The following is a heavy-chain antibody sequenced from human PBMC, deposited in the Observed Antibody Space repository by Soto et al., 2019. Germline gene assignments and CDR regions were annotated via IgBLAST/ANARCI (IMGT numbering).Heavy chain of an antibody. CDR1: GFTFSSYA. CDR3: ARDGGI. J-gene: IGHJ3*02. CDR2: ISYDGSNK. D-gene: IGHD3-16*01. V-gene: IGHV3-30-3*01. Sequence: GGSPRLSCAASGFTFSSYAMHWVRQAPGKGLEWVAVISYDGSNKYYADSVKGRFTISRDNSKNTLYLQMNSLRAEDTAVYYCARDGGIWGQGTMVTVSS.